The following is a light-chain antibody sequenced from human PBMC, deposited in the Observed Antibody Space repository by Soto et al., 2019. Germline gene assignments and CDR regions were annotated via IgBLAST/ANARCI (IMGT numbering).Light chain of an antibody. CDR2: GFS. Sequence: EVVLTHSPGTLSLSQGARATLACRASQSVSNNYFDWYHQKPVQAPRLLIFGFSDSVTRIPDRFSGSVYGPDFTLTIGRLEPEDFSGYYCQQEGSSPPYTFGQGTKLEIK. CDR3: QQEGSSPPYT. CDR1: QSVSNNY. V-gene: IGKV3-20*01. J-gene: IGKJ2*01.